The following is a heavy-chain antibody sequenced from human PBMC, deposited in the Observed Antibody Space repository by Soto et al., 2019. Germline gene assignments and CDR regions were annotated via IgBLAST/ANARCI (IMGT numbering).Heavy chain of an antibody. CDR1: GFTFSSYG. V-gene: IGHV3-33*01. CDR3: ARGYGGKAAEYFQH. Sequence: GGSLRLSCAASGFTFSSYGMHWVRQAPGKGLEWVAVIWYDGSNKYYADSVKGRFTISRDNSKNTLYLQMNSLRAEDTAVYYCARGYGGKAAEYFQHWGQGTLVTVSS. J-gene: IGHJ1*01. D-gene: IGHD2-15*01. CDR2: IWYDGSNK.